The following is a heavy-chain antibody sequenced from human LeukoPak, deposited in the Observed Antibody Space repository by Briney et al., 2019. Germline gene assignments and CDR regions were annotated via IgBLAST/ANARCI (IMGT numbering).Heavy chain of an antibody. Sequence: GGSLRLSCAASGFNFANHAMSWVRQTPGKGLEWVSAISGGGDITYYADSVRGRFTISRDNSKDTLFLQMHSLRPGDTAVYYCVREDTPATANYWGQGTLVTVSS. CDR2: ISGGGDIT. CDR1: GFNFANHA. CDR3: VREDTPATANY. J-gene: IGHJ4*02. V-gene: IGHV3-23*01. D-gene: IGHD2-21*02.